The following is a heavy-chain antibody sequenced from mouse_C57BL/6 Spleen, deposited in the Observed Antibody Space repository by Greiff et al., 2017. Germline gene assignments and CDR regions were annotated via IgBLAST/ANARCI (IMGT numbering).Heavy chain of an antibody. D-gene: IGHD2-4*01. J-gene: IGHJ4*01. CDR3: ARWDYDGYAMDY. Sequence: QVQLKQPGAELVKPGASVKLSCKASAYTFTSYWMHGGKQRPGQGLEWIGMIHPNIGSTNYNEKFKSKATLTVDKSSSTAYMQLSSLTSEDSAVYYCARWDYDGYAMDYWGQGTSVTVSS. V-gene: IGHV1-64*01. CDR2: IHPNIGST. CDR1: AYTFTSYW.